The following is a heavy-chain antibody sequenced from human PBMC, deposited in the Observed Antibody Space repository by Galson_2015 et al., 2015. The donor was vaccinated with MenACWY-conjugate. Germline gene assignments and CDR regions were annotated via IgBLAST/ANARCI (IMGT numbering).Heavy chain of an antibody. D-gene: IGHD1-26*01. Sequence: SLRLSCAASGFTFSTYWMHWFRQAPGEGLGWVSRITSDGRSTSYADSVKGRFTFSRDNAKNTLYLQMNSLRAEDTAVYYCARLGGNYRTTSHFDYWGQGTLVTVSS. V-gene: IGHV3-74*01. CDR2: ITSDGRST. J-gene: IGHJ4*02. CDR1: GFTFSTYW. CDR3: ARLGGNYRTTSHFDY.